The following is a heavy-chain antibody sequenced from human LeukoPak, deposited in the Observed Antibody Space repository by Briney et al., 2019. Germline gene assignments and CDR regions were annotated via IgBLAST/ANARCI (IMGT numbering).Heavy chain of an antibody. V-gene: IGHV1-18*01. Sequence: ASVKVSCKASGYTFTSYGISWVRQAPGQGLEWMGWISAYNGNTNHAQKLQGRVTMTTDTSTSTAYMELRSLRSDDTAVYYCASGLTIFGVVPHLDYWGQGTLVTVSS. CDR1: GYTFTSYG. CDR3: ASGLTIFGVVPHLDY. CDR2: ISAYNGNT. J-gene: IGHJ4*02. D-gene: IGHD3-3*01.